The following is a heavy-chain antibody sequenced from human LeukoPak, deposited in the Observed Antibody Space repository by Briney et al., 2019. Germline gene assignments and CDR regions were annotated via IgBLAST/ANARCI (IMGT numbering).Heavy chain of an antibody. CDR1: GFTFSSYS. CDR3: ARDSLYGDYEDY. CDR2: ISSSSSYI. V-gene: IGHV3-21*04. Sequence: GGSLRLSCAASGFTFSSYSMNWVRQAPGKGLEWVSSISSSSSYIYYADSVKGRFTISRDNAKNSLYLQMNSLRAEDTALYHCARDSLYGDYEDYWGQGTLVTVSS. J-gene: IGHJ4*02. D-gene: IGHD4-17*01.